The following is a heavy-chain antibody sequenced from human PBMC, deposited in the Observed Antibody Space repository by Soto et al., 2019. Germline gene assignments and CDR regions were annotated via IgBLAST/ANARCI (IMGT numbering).Heavy chain of an antibody. CDR3: ARGSTIARGAPSGFDP. J-gene: IGHJ5*02. Sequence: QVQLVQSGAEVKKPGSSVKVSCKASGGTFSRYTINWVRQAPGQGLEWMGRIIPIAAIANYTQKFQGRVSITLDTSSATAYLELRSLRCNYTAVDYVARGSTIARGAPSGFDPGGQGTLVTVSS. D-gene: IGHD3-10*01. V-gene: IGHV1-69*02. CDR1: GGTFSRYT. CDR2: IIPIAAIA.